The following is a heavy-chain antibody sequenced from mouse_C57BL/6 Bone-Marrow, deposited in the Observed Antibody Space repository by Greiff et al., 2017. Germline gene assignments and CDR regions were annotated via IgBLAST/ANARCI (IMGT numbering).Heavy chain of an antibody. CDR1: GFNIKDDY. Sequence: EVQLQQSGAELVRPGASVKLSCTASGFNIKDDYMHWVKQRPEQGLEWIGWIDPENGDTEYASKFQGKATITADTSSNTAYLQLSSLTSEDTAVXYCTTFNTTVVAFDYWGQGTTLTVSA. CDR2: IDPENGDT. CDR3: TTFNTTVVAFDY. J-gene: IGHJ2*01. D-gene: IGHD1-1*01. V-gene: IGHV14-4*01.